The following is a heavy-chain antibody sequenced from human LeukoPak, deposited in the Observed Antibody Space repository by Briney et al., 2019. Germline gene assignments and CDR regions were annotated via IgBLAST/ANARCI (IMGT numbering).Heavy chain of an antibody. Sequence: ASVKVSCKASGYTFTGYYMHWVRQAPGQGLEWMGRTNPNSGGTNYAQKFQGRVTMTRDTSISTAYMELSRLRSDDTAVYYCARLGTPVAGYFDYWGQGTLVTVSS. D-gene: IGHD6-19*01. J-gene: IGHJ4*02. CDR2: TNPNSGGT. V-gene: IGHV1-2*06. CDR3: ARLGTPVAGYFDY. CDR1: GYTFTGYY.